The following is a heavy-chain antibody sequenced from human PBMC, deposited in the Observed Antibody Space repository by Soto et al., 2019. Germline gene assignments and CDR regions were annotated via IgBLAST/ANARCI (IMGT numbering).Heavy chain of an antibody. CDR2: ISGSGGDT. J-gene: IGHJ5*02. CDR1: GFTFSDYA. D-gene: IGHD2-15*01. V-gene: IGHV3-23*01. Sequence: EVQLLESGGGLVQPGGSLRLSCAASGFTFSDYAMNWVRQAPGKGLEWVSGISGSGGDTYYTDSVNGRFTISRDNAKNTLYLQRSRLRADDTAGYLCAKVGCSGVSCGGFDPWGQGTLVTVSS. CDR3: AKVGCSGVSCGGFDP.